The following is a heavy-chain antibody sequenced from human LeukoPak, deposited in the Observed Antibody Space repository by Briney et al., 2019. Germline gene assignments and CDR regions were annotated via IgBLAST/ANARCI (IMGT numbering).Heavy chain of an antibody. J-gene: IGHJ4*02. V-gene: IGHV3-33*06. CDR2: ILSDGSKE. Sequence: GGSLRLSCAASGFTFSSYGMHWVRQAPGKGLEWVAVILSDGSKEFYTDSVKGRFTISRDNSKNTLYLQMNSLRAEDTAVYYCAKGSWGFSGWPYYWGQGTLVTVSS. CDR3: AKGSWGFSGWPYY. CDR1: GFTFSSYG. D-gene: IGHD6-19*01.